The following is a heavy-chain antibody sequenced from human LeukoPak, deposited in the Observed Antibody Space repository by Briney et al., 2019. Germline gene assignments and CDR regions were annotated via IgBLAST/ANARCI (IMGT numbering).Heavy chain of an antibody. V-gene: IGHV1-69*05. J-gene: IGHJ5*02. Sequence: SVKVSCKASGGTFSSYAISWVRQAPGQGLEWMGGIIPIFGTANYAQKFQGRVTITTDESTSTAYMELSSLRSEDTAVYYCARGPIAARGWFDPWGQGTLVTVSS. CDR1: GGTFSSYA. D-gene: IGHD6-6*01. CDR2: IIPIFGTA. CDR3: ARGPIAARGWFDP.